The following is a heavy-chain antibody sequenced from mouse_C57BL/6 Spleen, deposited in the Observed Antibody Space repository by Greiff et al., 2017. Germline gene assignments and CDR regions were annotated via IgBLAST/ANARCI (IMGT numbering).Heavy chain of an antibody. CDR1: GFTFSDYG. D-gene: IGHD1-1*01. CDR3: ARGGGSSSYYYAMDY. Sequence: EVQLVESGGGLVKPGGSLKLSCAASGFTFSDYGMHWVRQAPEKGLEWVAYISSGSSTIYYADTVKGRFTISRDNAKNTLCLQMTSLRSEDTAMYYCARGGGSSSYYYAMDYWGQGTSVTVSS. J-gene: IGHJ4*01. CDR2: ISSGSSTI. V-gene: IGHV5-17*01.